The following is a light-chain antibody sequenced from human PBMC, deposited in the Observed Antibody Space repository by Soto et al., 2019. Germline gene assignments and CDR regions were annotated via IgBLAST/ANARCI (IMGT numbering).Light chain of an antibody. Sequence: QSVLTQPASVSGSPGQSITISCTGTSSDVGSYNLVSWYQQHPGKAPKLMIYEGSKRPSGVANRFSGSKSGNTASLKISGLQAEDEADYYCCSYAGSSTFVFGGGTKLTGL. J-gene: IGLJ2*01. CDR3: CSYAGSSTFV. CDR2: EGS. V-gene: IGLV2-23*03. CDR1: SSDVGSYNL.